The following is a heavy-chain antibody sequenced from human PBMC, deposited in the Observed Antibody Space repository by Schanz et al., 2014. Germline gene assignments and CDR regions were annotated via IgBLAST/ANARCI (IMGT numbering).Heavy chain of an antibody. J-gene: IGHJ4*02. CDR2: IIPILGIA. CDR3: ASSGAGYSSSWDFDY. V-gene: IGHV1-69*04. D-gene: IGHD6-13*01. Sequence: QVQLVQSWAEVKGPGASVKVSCKASGYSFTPFPIHWVRQAPGQGLEWMGRIIPILGIANYAQKFQGRVTITADKSTFTAYMDVSSLRSEDTAVYYCASSGAGYSSSWDFDYWGQGTLXTVSS. CDR1: GYSFTPFP.